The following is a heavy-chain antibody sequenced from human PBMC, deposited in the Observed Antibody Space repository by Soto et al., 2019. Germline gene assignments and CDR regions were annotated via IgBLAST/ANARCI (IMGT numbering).Heavy chain of an antibody. V-gene: IGHV3-74*01. D-gene: IGHD4-17*01. CDR1: GFTFSTYW. Sequence: EVQLVESGGGLVQPGGSLRLSCAASGFTFSTYWMQWVRQAPGKGLVYVSHINGDGTSTWYADSVKGRFTISRDNAEDTLYLQMSGLRAEDTAVYYCVRDNYGVDYWGQGTLVTVSS. CDR2: INGDGTST. J-gene: IGHJ4*02. CDR3: VRDNYGVDY.